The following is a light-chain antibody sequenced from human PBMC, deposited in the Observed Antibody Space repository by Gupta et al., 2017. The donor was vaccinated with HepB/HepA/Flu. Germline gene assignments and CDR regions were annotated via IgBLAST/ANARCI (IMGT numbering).Light chain of an antibody. J-gene: IGLJ3*02. V-gene: IGLV2-14*01. CDR2: DVS. CDR1: SSDVGGYNY. CDR3: SSYTSSSTWV. Sequence: QSALSQPASASASPGQSITLSCPGTSSDVGGYNYVSWYQQHPGKAPKLMIDDVSNRPSGVSNRFSGSKSGNTASLTISGLQAEDEADYYCSSYTSSSTWVFGGGTKLTVL.